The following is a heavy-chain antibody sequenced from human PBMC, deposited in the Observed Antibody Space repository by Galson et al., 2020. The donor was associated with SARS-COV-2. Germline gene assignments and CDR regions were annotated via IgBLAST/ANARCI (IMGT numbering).Heavy chain of an antibody. V-gene: IGHV1-8*01. D-gene: IGHD2-2*01. J-gene: IGHJ6*02. Sequence: ASVKVSCKASGYTFTSYDINWVRQATGQGLEWMGWMNPTSGHTGYAQKLQGRVTMTRNTSISTAYMELSSLRSEDTAVYYCAKGAAPARFWEAYYYYGMDVWGQGTTVTVSS. CDR2: MNPTSGHT. CDR3: AKGAAPARFWEAYYYYGMDV. CDR1: GYTFTSYD.